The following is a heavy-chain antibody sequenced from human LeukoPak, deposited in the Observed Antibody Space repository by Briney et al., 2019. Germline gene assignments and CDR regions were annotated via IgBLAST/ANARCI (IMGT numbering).Heavy chain of an antibody. CDR2: IYYTGSA. Sequence: MASETLSLTCTVSGGSISTYYWSWIRQPPGKGLEWIGCIYYTGSANYNPSLKSRGTISVDTSKNQFSLKLSSVTAADTAVYYCARGSITVVSAFDIWGQGTMFTVSS. J-gene: IGHJ3*02. V-gene: IGHV4-59*12. D-gene: IGHD4-23*01. CDR3: ARGSITVVSAFDI. CDR1: GGSISTYY.